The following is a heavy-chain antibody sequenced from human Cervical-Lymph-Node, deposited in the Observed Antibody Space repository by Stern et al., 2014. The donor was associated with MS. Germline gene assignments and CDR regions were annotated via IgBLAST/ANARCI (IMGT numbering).Heavy chain of an antibody. Sequence: QVQLQESGPGQVKPSGTLSLTCDVSGGSVSSSNWWGWVRQPPGKRLEWIGEVSQSGSTTHNPSLKSRLTLSLDKSKNHFSLRLTSVTAADTAVYYCTRRNYYDGSGSPSSWGQGTLVTVSS. CDR1: GGSVSSSNW. CDR2: VSQSGST. V-gene: IGHV4-4*02. D-gene: IGHD3-22*01. J-gene: IGHJ4*02. CDR3: TRRNYYDGSGSPSS.